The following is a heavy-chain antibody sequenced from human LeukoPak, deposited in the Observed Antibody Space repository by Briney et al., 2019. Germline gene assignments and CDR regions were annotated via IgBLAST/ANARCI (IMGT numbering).Heavy chain of an antibody. CDR1: GFTFSSYA. CDR2: ISSSSSYI. J-gene: IGHJ6*02. Sequence: GGSLRLSCAASGFTFSSYAMSWVRQAPGKGLEWVSSISSSSSYIYYADSVKGRFTISRDNAKNSLYLQMNSLRAEDTAVYYCARVMEYCSSTSCYPPWDYYYYGMDVWGQGTTVTVSS. V-gene: IGHV3-21*01. D-gene: IGHD2-2*01. CDR3: ARVMEYCSSTSCYPPWDYYYYGMDV.